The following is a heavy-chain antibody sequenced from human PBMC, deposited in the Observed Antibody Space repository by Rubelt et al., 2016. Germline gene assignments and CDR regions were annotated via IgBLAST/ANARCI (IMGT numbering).Heavy chain of an antibody. CDR2: IYYSGST. D-gene: IGHD5-12*01. Sequence: QVQLQESGPGLVKPSETLSLTCTVSGGSISSYYWSWIRQPPGKGLEWIGYIYYSGSTNYNPSLKSRVTISVDTSKNQFSLKLSSVTAADTAVYYCARHHGYGGYTPFDPWGQGTLVIVSS. V-gene: IGHV4-59*08. J-gene: IGHJ5*02. CDR1: GGSISSYY. CDR3: ARHHGYGGYTPFDP.